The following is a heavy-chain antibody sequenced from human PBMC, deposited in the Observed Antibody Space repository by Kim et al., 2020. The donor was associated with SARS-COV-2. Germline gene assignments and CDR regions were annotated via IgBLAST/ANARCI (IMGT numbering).Heavy chain of an antibody. Sequence: GGSLRLSCAASGFTFSSYAMHWVRQAPGKGLEWVAVISYDGSNKYYADSVKGRFTISRDNSKNTLYLQMNSLRAEDTAVYYCARVAYCDGDCYWYYFDYWGQGTLVTVSS. J-gene: IGHJ4*02. V-gene: IGHV3-30-3*01. CDR1: GFTFSSYA. CDR2: ISYDGSNK. D-gene: IGHD2-21*02. CDR3: ARVAYCDGDCYWYYFDY.